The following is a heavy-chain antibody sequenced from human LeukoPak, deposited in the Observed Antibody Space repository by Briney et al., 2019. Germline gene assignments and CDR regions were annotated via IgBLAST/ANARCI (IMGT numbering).Heavy chain of an antibody. CDR2: IYYSGST. D-gene: IGHD5-24*01. CDR1: GDSISSSSYY. J-gene: IGHJ4*02. Sequence: PSETLSLTCTVSGDSISSSSYYWGWIRQPPGKGLEWIGSIYYSGSTYYNPSLKSRVTISVDTSKNQFSLKLSSVTAADTAVYYCARDWGDGYNYYFDYWGQGTLVTVSS. CDR3: ARDWGDGYNYYFDY. V-gene: IGHV4-39*07.